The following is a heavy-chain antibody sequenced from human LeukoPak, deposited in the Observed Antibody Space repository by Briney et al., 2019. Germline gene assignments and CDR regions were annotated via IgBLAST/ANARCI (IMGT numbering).Heavy chain of an antibody. CDR2: INHSGST. D-gene: IGHD3-10*01. J-gene: IGHJ4*02. CDR1: GGSFSGYY. CDR3: AREERGAHTFDY. V-gene: IGHV4-34*01. Sequence: PSETLSLTCAVYGGSFSGYYWSWIRQPPGKGLEWIGEINHSGSTNYNPSLKSRVTISVGTSKNQFSLKLSSVTAADTAVYYCAREERGAHTFDYWGQGTLVTVSS.